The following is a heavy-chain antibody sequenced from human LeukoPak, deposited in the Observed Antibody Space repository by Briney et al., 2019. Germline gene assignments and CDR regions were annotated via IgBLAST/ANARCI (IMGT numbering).Heavy chain of an antibody. CDR2: INTDGTVT. V-gene: IGHV3-74*01. D-gene: IGHD6-19*01. J-gene: IGHJ4*02. Sequence: PGGSLRLSCAASGFTVSNYLMLWVRQAPGKGLESVSRINTDGTVTTYADSVKGRFTVSRDNADNTMFLQMNSVRDEDTAVYYCATKQWLAPPPDSWGQGTPVTVSS. CDR3: ATKQWLAPPPDS. CDR1: GFTVSNYL.